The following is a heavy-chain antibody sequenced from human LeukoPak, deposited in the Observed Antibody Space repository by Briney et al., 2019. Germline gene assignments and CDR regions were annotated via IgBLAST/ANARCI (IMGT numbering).Heavy chain of an antibody. Sequence: PSETLSLTCTVSGGSISSGDYYWGWIRQPPGKGLEWIGYIYYSGSTYYNPSLKSRVTISVDTSKNQFSLKLSYVTDADTAVHYCPRARWELLSAFDLWPQGTKVTVSS. D-gene: IGHD1-26*01. CDR1: GGSISSGDYY. CDR2: IYYSGST. V-gene: IGHV4-30-4*08. CDR3: PRARWELLSAFDL. J-gene: IGHJ3*01.